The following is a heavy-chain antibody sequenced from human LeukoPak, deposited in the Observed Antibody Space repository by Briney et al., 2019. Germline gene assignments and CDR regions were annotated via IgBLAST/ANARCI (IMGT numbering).Heavy chain of an antibody. J-gene: IGHJ4*02. CDR3: ARDFSQQLVGYFDY. CDR1: GFTFSSYW. V-gene: IGHV3-7*01. Sequence: GGSLRLSCAASGFTFSSYWMSWARQAPGKGLEWVAFIRYDGSNKYYADSVKGRFTISRDNAKNSLYLQMNSLRAEDTAVYYCARDFSQQLVGYFDYWGQGTLVTVSS. D-gene: IGHD6-6*01. CDR2: IRYDGSNK.